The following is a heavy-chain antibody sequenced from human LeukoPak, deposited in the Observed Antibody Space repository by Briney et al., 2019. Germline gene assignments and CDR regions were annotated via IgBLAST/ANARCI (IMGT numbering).Heavy chain of an antibody. D-gene: IGHD1-26*01. V-gene: IGHV4-59*12. Sequence: SETLSLTCTVSGGSISNYFWSWIRQPPGKGLECIGYIYYSGSTNYNPSLKSRVTISVDTSKNQFSLKLSSVTAADTAVYYCAREGGSYYYFDYWGQGTLVTVSS. CDR3: AREGGSYYYFDY. CDR2: IYYSGST. J-gene: IGHJ4*02. CDR1: GGSISNYF.